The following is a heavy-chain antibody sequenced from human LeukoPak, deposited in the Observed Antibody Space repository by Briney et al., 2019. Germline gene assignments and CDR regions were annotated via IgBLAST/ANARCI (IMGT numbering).Heavy chain of an antibody. J-gene: IGHJ4*02. CDR3: ARAHYGFWSGYYYFDY. Sequence: ASVKVSCKASGYTFTGYYMHWVRQAPGQGLEWMGWINPNSGGTNSAQKFQGRVTMTRDTSISTAYMELSRLRSDDTAVYYCARAHYGFWSGYYYFDYWGQGTLVTVSS. D-gene: IGHD3-3*01. CDR2: INPNSGGT. CDR1: GYTFTGYY. V-gene: IGHV1-2*02.